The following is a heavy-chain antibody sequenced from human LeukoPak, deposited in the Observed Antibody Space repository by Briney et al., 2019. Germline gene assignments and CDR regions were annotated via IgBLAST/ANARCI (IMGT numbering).Heavy chain of an antibody. Sequence: SETLSLTCTVSGGSISSYYWSWIRQPPGKGLEWIGSIYYSGSTYYNPSLKSRVTISVDTSKNQFSLKLGSVTAADTAVYYCARDSGYSSGWYGPNWFDPWGQGTLVTVSS. CDR3: ARDSGYSSGWYGPNWFDP. V-gene: IGHV4-39*07. CDR1: GGSISSYY. CDR2: IYYSGST. D-gene: IGHD6-19*01. J-gene: IGHJ5*02.